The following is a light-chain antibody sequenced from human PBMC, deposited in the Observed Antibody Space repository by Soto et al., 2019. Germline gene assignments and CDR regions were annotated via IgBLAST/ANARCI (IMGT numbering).Light chain of an antibody. J-gene: IGKJ1*01. Sequence: DIQMTQSPSTLSASVGDRVTITCRASQSISYWLAWYQQKPGKAPNLLIYKASSLESGVPSRFSGIGSGTEFTLTISSLQPDDFATYYCHQYNKYWTFGQGTKVEIK. V-gene: IGKV1-5*03. CDR2: KAS. CDR1: QSISYW. CDR3: HQYNKYWT.